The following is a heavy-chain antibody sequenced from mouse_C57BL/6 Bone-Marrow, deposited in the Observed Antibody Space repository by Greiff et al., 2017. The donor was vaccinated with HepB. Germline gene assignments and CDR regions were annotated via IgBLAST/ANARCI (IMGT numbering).Heavy chain of an antibody. CDR2: ISSGGSYT. CDR3: ASLYYYGSSLYYYAMDY. D-gene: IGHD1-1*01. Sequence: EVQGVESGGDLVKPGGSLKLSCAASGFTFSSYGMSWVRQTPDKRLEWVATISSGGSYTYYPDSVKGRFTISRDNAKNTLYLQMSSLKSEDTAMYYCASLYYYGSSLYYYAMDYWGQGTSVTVSS. CDR1: GFTFSSYG. J-gene: IGHJ4*01. V-gene: IGHV5-6*01.